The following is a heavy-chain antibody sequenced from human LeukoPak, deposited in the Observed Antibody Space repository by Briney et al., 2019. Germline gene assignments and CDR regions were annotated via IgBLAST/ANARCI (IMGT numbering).Heavy chain of an antibody. CDR2: ISVSTNYI. CDR3: ARSSRPGSPVLRFFDL. CDR1: GFTFSSYE. J-gene: IGHJ2*01. Sequence: PGGSLRLSCAASGFTFSSYEMNWVRRAPGKGLEWVSSISVSTNYIYYADSVKGRFTISRDSAENSVYLQMNSLRAEDTAVYYCARSSRPGSPVLRFFDLWGRGTLVTVSS. D-gene: IGHD3-10*01. V-gene: IGHV3-21*01.